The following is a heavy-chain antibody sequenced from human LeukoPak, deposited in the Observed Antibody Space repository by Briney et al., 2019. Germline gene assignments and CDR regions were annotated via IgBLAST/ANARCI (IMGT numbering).Heavy chain of an antibody. J-gene: IGHJ5*02. D-gene: IGHD6-19*01. Sequence: GGSLRLSCAASGFTLSSYAMSWVRQAPGKGLEWVSAISGSGGSTYYADSVKGRFTISRDNSKNTLYLQMNSLRAEDTAVYYCAKSEWWGWYVGYNRFDPWGQGTLVTVSS. CDR2: ISGSGGST. CDR3: AKSEWWGWYVGYNRFDP. CDR1: GFTLSSYA. V-gene: IGHV3-23*01.